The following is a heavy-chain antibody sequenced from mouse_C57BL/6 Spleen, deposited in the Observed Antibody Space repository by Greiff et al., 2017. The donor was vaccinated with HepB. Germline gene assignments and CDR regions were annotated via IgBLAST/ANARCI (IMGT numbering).Heavy chain of an antibody. CDR1: GYTFTSYG. CDR3: ARKGSSDWYFDV. J-gene: IGHJ1*03. D-gene: IGHD1-1*01. CDR2: IYPRSGNT. Sequence: QVQLQQSGAELARPGASVKLSCKASGYTFTSYGISWVKQRTGQGLEWIGEIYPRSGNTYYTEKFKGKATLTADKSSSTAYMELRSLTSEDSAVYFCARKGSSDWYFDVWGTGTTVTVSS. V-gene: IGHV1-81*01.